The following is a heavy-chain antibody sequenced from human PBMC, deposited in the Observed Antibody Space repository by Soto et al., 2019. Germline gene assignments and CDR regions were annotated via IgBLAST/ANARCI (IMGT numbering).Heavy chain of an antibody. V-gene: IGHV4-59*08. Sequence: SETLSLTCTVAGGSLSSYYWSWIRQPPGKGLEWIGYIYYSGSTNYNPSLKSRVTISVDTSKNQFSLKLSSVTAADTAVYYCARLLSPYDFWSGYHPNWFDPWGQGTLVTVSS. J-gene: IGHJ5*02. D-gene: IGHD3-3*01. CDR2: IYYSGST. CDR3: ARLLSPYDFWSGYHPNWFDP. CDR1: GGSLSSYY.